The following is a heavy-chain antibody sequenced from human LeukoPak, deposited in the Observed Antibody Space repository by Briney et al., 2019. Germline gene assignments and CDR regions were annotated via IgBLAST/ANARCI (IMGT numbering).Heavy chain of an antibody. CDR1: GFTFSSYA. J-gene: IGHJ1*01. Sequence: PGRSLRLSCAASGFTFSSYAMSWVRQAPGKGLEWVSAISGSGGSTYYADSVKGRFTISRDNSKNTLYLQMNSLRAEDAAVYYCAKDIVVVPAAMTHFQHWGQGTLVTVSS. CDR3: AKDIVVVPAAMTHFQH. V-gene: IGHV3-23*01. D-gene: IGHD2-2*01. CDR2: ISGSGGST.